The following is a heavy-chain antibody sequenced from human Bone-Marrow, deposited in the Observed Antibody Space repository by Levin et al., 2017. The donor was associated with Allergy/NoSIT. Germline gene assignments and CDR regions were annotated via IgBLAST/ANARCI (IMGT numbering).Heavy chain of an antibody. Sequence: LSLTCAASGFTFSTYGMHWVRQAPGKGLEWVAVISYDGRNEYYADSVKGRSTISRDNSKNTLYLQMNSLRAEDTAVYYCARYGSGSHFLHEYYFDYWGQGTLVTVSS. J-gene: IGHJ4*02. V-gene: IGHV3-30*03. D-gene: IGHD3-10*01. CDR3: ARYGSGSHFLHEYYFDY. CDR1: GFTFSTYG. CDR2: ISYDGRNE.